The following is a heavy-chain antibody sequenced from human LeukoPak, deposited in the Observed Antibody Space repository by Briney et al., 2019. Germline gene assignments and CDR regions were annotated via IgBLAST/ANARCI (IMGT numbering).Heavy chain of an antibody. CDR2: INSDGSST. D-gene: IGHD3-16*01. CDR3: ARDSHDDYVDFDY. CDR1: GFTFSSYW. J-gene: IGHJ4*02. V-gene: IGHV3-74*01. Sequence: GGSLRLSCAASGFTFSSYWMHWVRQAPGEGLVWVSRINSDGSSTGYADSVKGRFTISRDNAKNTLYLQMNSLRAEDTAVYYCARDSHDDYVDFDYWGQGTLVTVSS.